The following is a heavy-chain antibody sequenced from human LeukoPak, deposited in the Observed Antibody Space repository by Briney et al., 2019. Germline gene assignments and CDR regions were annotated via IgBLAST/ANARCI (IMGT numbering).Heavy chain of an antibody. Sequence: GGSLRLSCAASGFTFSDYYMSWIRQALGKGLEWVSYVSSSGSTIYYADSVKGRFTISRDNAKNSLYLQMNSLRAEDTAVYYCARVSAGVIGMKDVFDIWGQGTMVTVSS. J-gene: IGHJ3*02. V-gene: IGHV3-11*04. CDR3: ARVSAGVIGMKDVFDI. CDR2: VSSSGSTI. D-gene: IGHD3-16*02. CDR1: GFTFSDYY.